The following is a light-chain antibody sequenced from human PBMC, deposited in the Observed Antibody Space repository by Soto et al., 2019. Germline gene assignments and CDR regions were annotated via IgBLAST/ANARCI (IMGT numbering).Light chain of an antibody. Sequence: QSALTQPASVSGSPGQSITISCTGTSSDVGAYKLVSWYQQHPGKAPKLMIYEDNKRPSTISNRFSGSKSGNTASLTISGLQPEDEANYYCCSFAGSVTFVVFGGGTKVTVL. CDR3: CSFAGSVTFVV. V-gene: IGLV2-23*02. CDR1: SSDVGAYKL. J-gene: IGLJ3*02. CDR2: EDN.